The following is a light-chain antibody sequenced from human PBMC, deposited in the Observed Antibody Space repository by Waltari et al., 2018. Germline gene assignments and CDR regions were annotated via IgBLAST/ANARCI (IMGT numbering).Light chain of an antibody. CDR2: EVT. Sequence: QSALTQPASVSGSPGPSIAISCPGTSSDVGGYDPVPWYQQHPGKAPQLVIYEVTNRPSGVSNRFSGSKSGNTASLTISGLQAEDEADYYCCAYTSSSVSYVFGTGTKVTVL. J-gene: IGLJ1*01. CDR1: SSDVGGYDP. CDR3: CAYTSSSVSYV. V-gene: IGLV2-14*01.